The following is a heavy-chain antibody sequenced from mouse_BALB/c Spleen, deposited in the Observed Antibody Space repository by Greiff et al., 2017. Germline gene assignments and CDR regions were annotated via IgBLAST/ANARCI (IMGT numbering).Heavy chain of an antibody. D-gene: IGHD2-1*01. CDR1: GYSFTGYT. V-gene: IGHV1-18*01. CDR3: ARRGYGNSLPYYYAMDY. CDR2: INPYNGGT. J-gene: IGHJ4*01. Sequence: VQLQQSGPELVKPGASMKISCKASGYSFTGYTMNWVKQSHGKNLEWIGLINPYNGGTSYNQKFKGKATLTVDKSSSTAYMELLSLTSEDSAVYYCARRGYGNSLPYYYAMDYWGQGTSVTVSS.